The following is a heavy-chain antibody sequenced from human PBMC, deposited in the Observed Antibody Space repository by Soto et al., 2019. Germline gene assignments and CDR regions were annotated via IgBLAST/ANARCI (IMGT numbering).Heavy chain of an antibody. V-gene: IGHV4-39*01. J-gene: IGHJ5*02. CDR2: IYYSGST. CDR1: GGSISSSSYY. CDR3: ARLVAIVVVYNRVWFDP. D-gene: IGHD2-2*03. Sequence: SETLSLTCTVSGGSISSSSYYWGWIRQPPGKGLEWIGSIYYSGSTYYNPSLKSRVTISVDTSKNQFSLKLSSVTAADTAVYYCARLVAIVVVYNRVWFDPWGQGTLVTVSS.